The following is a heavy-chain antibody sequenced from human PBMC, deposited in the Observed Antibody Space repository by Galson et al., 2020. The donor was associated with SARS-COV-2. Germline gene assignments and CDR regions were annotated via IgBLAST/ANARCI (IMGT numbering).Heavy chain of an antibody. D-gene: IGHD6-19*01. J-gene: IGHJ4*02. CDR3: ARDRGAVVLYYFDY. CDR1: GGSISGYH. V-gene: IGHV4-4*07. CDR2: ISPSGST. Sequence: SETLSLTCTVSGGSISGYHWSWFRQPAGKGLEWIGRISPSGSTNYNPSLKSRVTMSVDMSKNQFSLKLSSGTAADTAVHYCARDRGAVVLYYFDYWGQGTLVTVSS.